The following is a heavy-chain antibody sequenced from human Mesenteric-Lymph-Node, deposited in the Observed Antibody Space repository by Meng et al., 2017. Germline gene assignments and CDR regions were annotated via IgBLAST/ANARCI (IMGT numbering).Heavy chain of an antibody. CDR3: AREGRYCSSTSCYSHYYYGMDV. CDR1: GGTFSSYA. CDR2: IIPIFGTA. D-gene: IGHD2-2*02. V-gene: IGHV1-69*06. J-gene: IGHJ6*02. Sequence: SVKVSCKASGGTFSSYAISWVRQAPGQGLEWMGGIIPIFGTANYAQKFQGRVTITADKSTSTAYMELSSLRSEDTAVYYCAREGRYCSSTSCYSHYYYGMDVWGQGTTVTVSS.